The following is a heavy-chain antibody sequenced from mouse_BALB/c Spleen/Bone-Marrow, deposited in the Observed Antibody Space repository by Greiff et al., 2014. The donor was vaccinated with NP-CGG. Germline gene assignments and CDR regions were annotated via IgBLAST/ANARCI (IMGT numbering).Heavy chain of an antibody. CDR3: TRDHDYYWYFDV. J-gene: IGHJ1*01. Sequence: EVKLEESGGGLVQPGGSRKLSCTASGFTFSSFGMHWVRQAPEKGLEWVAYISSDSDTIYYADTLKGRFTISRDNPKNTLFLQMTSLRSEDTAMYYCTRDHDYYWYFDVWGAGTTVTVSS. V-gene: IGHV5-17*02. CDR2: ISSDSDTI. D-gene: IGHD2-4*01. CDR1: GFTFSSFG.